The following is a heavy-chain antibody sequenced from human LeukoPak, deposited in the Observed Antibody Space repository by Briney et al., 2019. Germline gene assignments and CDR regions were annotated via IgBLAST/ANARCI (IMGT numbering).Heavy chain of an antibody. V-gene: IGHV4-61*02. CDR3: ARDRGYSSSSVDY. CDR2: IHTSGST. J-gene: IGHJ4*02. CDR1: GGSISSGSYY. D-gene: IGHD6-6*01. Sequence: SETLSLTCTASGGSISSGSYYWSWIRQPAGKGLEWIGRIHTSGSTNYNPSLKSRVTISVDTSKNQFSLKLSSVTAADTAVYYCARDRGYSSSSVDYWGQGTLVTVSS.